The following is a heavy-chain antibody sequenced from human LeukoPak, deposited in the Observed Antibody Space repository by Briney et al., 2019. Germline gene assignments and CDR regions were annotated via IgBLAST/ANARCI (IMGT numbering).Heavy chain of an antibody. Sequence: SQTLSLTCTVSGGSISSGSYYWSWIRQPAGKGLEWIGRIYTSGSTNYNPSLKSRVTISVDTSKNQFSLKLSSVTAAVTAVYYCARGRDGYINLFDYWGQGTLVTVSS. V-gene: IGHV4-61*02. D-gene: IGHD5-24*01. J-gene: IGHJ4*02. CDR1: GGSISSGSYY. CDR2: IYTSGST. CDR3: ARGRDGYINLFDY.